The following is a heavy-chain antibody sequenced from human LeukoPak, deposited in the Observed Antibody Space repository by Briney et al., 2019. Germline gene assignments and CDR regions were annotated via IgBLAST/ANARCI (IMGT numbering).Heavy chain of an antibody. CDR3: AKECGGGCSDDY. Sequence: GWSVRLSCAASGFTFSAYGMHWVRRAPGKGLEWVAFIWFDGSNKYYADSVKGRFTISRDNSKNTLYLQMNSLRLEDTAVFYCAKECGGGCSDDYWGQGTLVTVSS. CDR2: IWFDGSNK. V-gene: IGHV3-30*02. J-gene: IGHJ4*02. CDR1: GFTFSAYG. D-gene: IGHD2-21*02.